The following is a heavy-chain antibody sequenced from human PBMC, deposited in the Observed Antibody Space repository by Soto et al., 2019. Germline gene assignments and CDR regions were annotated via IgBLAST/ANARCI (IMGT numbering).Heavy chain of an antibody. CDR2: ISYDGSNK. J-gene: IGHJ4*02. D-gene: IGHD5-12*01. CDR1: GFTFSSYA. CDR3: ARVGKMATRISPIDY. Sequence: PGGSLRLSCAASGFTFSSYAMHWVRQAPGKGLEWVAVISYDGSNKYYADSVKGRFTISRDNSKNTLYLQMNSLRAEDTAVYYCARVGKMATRISPIDYWGQGTLVTVS. V-gene: IGHV3-30-3*01.